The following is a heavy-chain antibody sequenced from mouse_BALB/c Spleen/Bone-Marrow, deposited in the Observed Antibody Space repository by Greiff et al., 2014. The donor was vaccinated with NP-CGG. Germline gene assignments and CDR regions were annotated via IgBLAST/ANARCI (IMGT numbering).Heavy chain of an antibody. CDR1: GYAFTNYL. Sequence: VQLQQSGAELVRPGTSVKVSCKASGYAFTNYLIEWVKQRPGQGLEWIGVINPGSGGTNYNEKFKGKATLTADKSSSTACMQLSSLTSDDSAVYFCAREIITSFAYWGQGTLVTVSA. CDR3: AREIITSFAY. CDR2: INPGSGGT. J-gene: IGHJ3*01. D-gene: IGHD1-1*01. V-gene: IGHV1-54*01.